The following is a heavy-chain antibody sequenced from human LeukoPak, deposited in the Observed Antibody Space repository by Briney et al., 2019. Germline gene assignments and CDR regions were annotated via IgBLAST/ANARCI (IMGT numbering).Heavy chain of an antibody. J-gene: IGHJ5*02. CDR2: ISAYNGNT. CDR1: GYTFTSYG. CDR3: ARGRRGDYCSGGSCYSGRFDP. V-gene: IGHV1-18*01. Sequence: ASVKVSCKASGYTFTSYGISWVRQAPGQGPEWMGWISAYNGNTNYAQKLQGRVTMTTDTSTSTAYMELRSLRSEDTAVYYCARGRRGDYCSGGSCYSGRFDPWGQGTLVAVSS. D-gene: IGHD2-15*01.